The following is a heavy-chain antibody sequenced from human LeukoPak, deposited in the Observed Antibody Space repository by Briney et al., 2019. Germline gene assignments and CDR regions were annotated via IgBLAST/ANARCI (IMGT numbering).Heavy chain of an antibody. CDR2: INPNSGGT. CDR3: ARSKGYSNFLFFALIDY. V-gene: IGHV1-2*02. Sequence: ASVKVSCKASGYTFTGYYMRWVRQAPGQGLEWMGWINPNSGGTNYAQKFQGRVTMTRDTSISTAYMELSRLRSDDTAVYYCARSKGYSNFLFFALIDYWGQGTLVTVSS. J-gene: IGHJ4*02. D-gene: IGHD4-11*01. CDR1: GYTFTGYY.